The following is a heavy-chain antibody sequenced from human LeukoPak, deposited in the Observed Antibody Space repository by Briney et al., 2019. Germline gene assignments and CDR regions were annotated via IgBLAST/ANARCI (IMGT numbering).Heavy chain of an antibody. J-gene: IGHJ6*02. CDR1: GYSLTSFD. Sequence: ASVKVSCKSSGYSLTSFDINWVRQGSGQGLEWMGWMNPKRGNTGYAPTFQGRVTITRDTSIDTAFMELSSLRPDDTAVYYCARGGSSSSYYNNYGMDVWGQGTTITVSS. V-gene: IGHV1-8*01. CDR2: MNPKRGNT. D-gene: IGHD6-13*01. CDR3: ARGGSSSSYYNNYGMDV.